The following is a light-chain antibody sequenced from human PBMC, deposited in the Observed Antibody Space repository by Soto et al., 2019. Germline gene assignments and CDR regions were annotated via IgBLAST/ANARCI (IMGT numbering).Light chain of an antibody. J-gene: IGKJ4*01. Sequence: EIVLTQSPATLSLSPGNRATISCRASQSVSGYLAWYQQKPGQAPRLLIYDASNRATGIPARFSGSGSGTDFTLTITSLVPEDFAFYYCQQRSNWPSTFGGGTKVEI. CDR2: DAS. CDR3: QQRSNWPST. CDR1: QSVSGY. V-gene: IGKV3-11*01.